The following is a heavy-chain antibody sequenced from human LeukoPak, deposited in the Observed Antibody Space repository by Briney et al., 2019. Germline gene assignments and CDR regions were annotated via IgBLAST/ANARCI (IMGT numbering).Heavy chain of an antibody. CDR2: IYTSGST. Sequence: SETLSLTCTVSGGSISSFYWSWIRQPPGKGLEWIGYIYTSGSTNYNPSLKSRVTISVDTSKNQFSLKLSSVTAADTAVYYCARDRSYCGGDCYNWFDPWGQGTLVTVSS. CDR3: ARDRSYCGGDCYNWFDP. J-gene: IGHJ5*02. CDR1: GGSISSFY. V-gene: IGHV4-59*01. D-gene: IGHD2-21*02.